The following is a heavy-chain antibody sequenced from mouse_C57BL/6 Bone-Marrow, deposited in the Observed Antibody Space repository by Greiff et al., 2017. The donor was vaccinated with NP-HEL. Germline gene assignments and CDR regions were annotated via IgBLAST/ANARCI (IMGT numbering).Heavy chain of an antibody. CDR1: GYAFSSYW. V-gene: IGHV1-80*01. CDR2: IYPGDGDT. Sequence: QVQLQQSGAELVKPGASVKISCKASGYAFSSYWMNWVKQRPGKGLEWIGQIYPGDGDTNYNGKFKGQATLTADKSSSTASMQRSSLTAEDSAVYFCARKTVVAPFDYWGQGTTLTVSS. D-gene: IGHD1-1*01. CDR3: ARKTVVAPFDY. J-gene: IGHJ2*01.